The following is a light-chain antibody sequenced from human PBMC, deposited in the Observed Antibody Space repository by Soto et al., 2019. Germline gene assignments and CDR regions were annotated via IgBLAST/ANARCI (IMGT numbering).Light chain of an antibody. J-gene: IGKJ3*01. CDR1: QRVSSKY. CDR2: AAS. Sequence: EIVLTQSTGTLSLSPGERATLSCRASQRVSSKYLAWYQQKPGKAPKLLIYAASSLQSGVPSRFSGSGSGTDFTLTITRLEPEDFAVYSCQQYGMSPFTCGPGTKVDI. CDR3: QQYGMSPFT. V-gene: IGKV3-20*01.